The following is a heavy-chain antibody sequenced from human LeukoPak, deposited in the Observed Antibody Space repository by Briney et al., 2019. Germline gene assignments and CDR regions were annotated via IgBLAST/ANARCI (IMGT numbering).Heavy chain of an antibody. CDR2: INRDGSEE. CDR3: ARDGSNPYFDY. J-gene: IGHJ4*02. CDR1: GFTFSSYS. V-gene: IGHV3-7*01. D-gene: IGHD6-13*01. Sequence: GGSLRLSCAASGFTFSSYSMSWVRQAPGQGLEWVANINRDGSEEYCVDSVKGRFTISRDNGKNSLYLQMNSLRAEDTAVYFCARDGSNPYFDYWGQGSLVTVSS.